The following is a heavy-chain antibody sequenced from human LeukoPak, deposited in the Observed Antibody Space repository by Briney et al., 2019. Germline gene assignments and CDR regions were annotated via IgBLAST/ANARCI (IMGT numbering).Heavy chain of an antibody. CDR3: ARVGTWELQRVFEY. Sequence: GGSLRLSCAASGFTFTDYWMTWVRQVPGKRLEWVANIHKAGTESYYVDSVKGRFAISRDNAKNSLYLQLSSLRVDDTAVYYCARVGTWELQRVFEYWGQGTLVTVSS. CDR1: GFTFTDYW. J-gene: IGHJ4*02. D-gene: IGHD1-26*01. CDR2: IHKAGTES. V-gene: IGHV3-7*01.